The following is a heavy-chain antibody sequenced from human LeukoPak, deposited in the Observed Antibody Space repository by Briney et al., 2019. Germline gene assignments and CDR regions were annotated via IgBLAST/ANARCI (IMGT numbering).Heavy chain of an antibody. V-gene: IGHV3-23*01. J-gene: IGHJ4*02. Sequence: GGSLRLSCAASGFTFSSYAMSWVRQAPGKGLEWVSAISGSGGRTYYADSVKGRFTTSRDNAKNSLYLQMNSLRAEDTAVYYCARNLPAADYWGQGTLVTVSS. CDR2: ISGSGGRT. D-gene: IGHD2-2*01. CDR1: GFTFSSYA. CDR3: ARNLPAADY.